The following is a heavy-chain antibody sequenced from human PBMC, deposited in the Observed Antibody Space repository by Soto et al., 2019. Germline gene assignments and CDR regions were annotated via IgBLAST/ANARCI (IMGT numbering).Heavy chain of an antibody. CDR1: GYSFTTYW. CDR3: ARRYSDSRTDY. J-gene: IGHJ4*02. Sequence: PGESLKISCKGSGYSFTTYWITWVRQMPGKGLEWMGRIDPSDSYTNYSPSFEGHVTISADKSSSTAYLQWSSLQASDTAIYYCARRYSDSRTDYWGQGTLVTVSS. CDR2: IDPSDSYT. D-gene: IGHD3-9*01. V-gene: IGHV5-10-1*01.